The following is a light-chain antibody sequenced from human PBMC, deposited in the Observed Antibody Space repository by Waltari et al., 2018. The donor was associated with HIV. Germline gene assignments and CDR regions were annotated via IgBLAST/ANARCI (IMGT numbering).Light chain of an antibody. Sequence: EIVLTQSPATLSLSPGERATLSGRASQSISSYLAWYQQTPGQAPRLLIYDASNRATGIPARFSGSGSGTDFTLTISSLEPEDLAVYHCQQRSNGPLTFGGGTKVEIK. CDR1: QSISSY. J-gene: IGKJ4*01. V-gene: IGKV3-11*01. CDR2: DAS. CDR3: QQRSNGPLT.